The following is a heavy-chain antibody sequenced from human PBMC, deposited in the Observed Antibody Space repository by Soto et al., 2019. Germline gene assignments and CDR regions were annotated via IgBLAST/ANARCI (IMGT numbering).Heavy chain of an antibody. J-gene: IGHJ6*02. CDR3: ARSYRDYGMDV. Sequence: QVQLQESGPGLVKPSDTLYLTCSVSGYSISSSHWWGWIRQPPGKGLEWIGYIYYSGSTYYNPSLKSRVTMSVDTSKNQFSLKVSSVTAVDTAVYYCARSYRDYGMDVWGQWTTVTVSS. V-gene: IGHV4-28*01. D-gene: IGHD5-18*01. CDR1: GYSISSSHW. CDR2: IYYSGST.